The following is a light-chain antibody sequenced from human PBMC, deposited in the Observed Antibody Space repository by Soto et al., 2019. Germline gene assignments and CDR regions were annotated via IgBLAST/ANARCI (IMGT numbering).Light chain of an antibody. CDR3: QKSGTSLST. CDR1: QSVSSNY. J-gene: IGKJ2*01. CDR2: AAS. V-gene: IGKV3-20*01. Sequence: EVVLTQSPGTLSLSPGERATLSCRASQSVSSNYLAWYQQKPGQAPRLLIYAASTRADGIPDRFSGSGSGTDFTLTISRLEPEDFKMYYCQKSGTSLSTFGQGTKLDIK.